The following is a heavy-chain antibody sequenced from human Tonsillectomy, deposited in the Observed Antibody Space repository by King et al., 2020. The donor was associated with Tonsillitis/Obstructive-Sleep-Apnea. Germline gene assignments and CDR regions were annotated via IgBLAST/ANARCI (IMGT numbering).Heavy chain of an antibody. J-gene: IGHJ5*02. CDR2: ISSGDSVK. V-gene: IGHV3-11*01. D-gene: IGHD3-9*01. CDR3: PTSRTYYDGLVGYSPSHFDP. CDR1: GFTFSDYY. Sequence: VQLVESGGGLVKPGGSLRLPCAASGFTFSDYYMSWIRQAPGKGLEWVSYISSGDSVKYYADSVKGRFTISRDNAKNSLSLQMNSLRADDTAVYYCPTSRTYYDGLVGYSPSHFDPWVQGTLVTVFS.